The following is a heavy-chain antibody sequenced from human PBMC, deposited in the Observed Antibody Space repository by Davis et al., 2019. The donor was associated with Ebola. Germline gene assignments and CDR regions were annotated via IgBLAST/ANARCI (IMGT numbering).Heavy chain of an antibody. CDR1: Y. CDR3: GRDLGVLWFGEDLGWFDP. CDR2: IYYSGST. V-gene: IGHV4-30-4*08. J-gene: IGHJ5*02. Sequence: YMSWVRQAPGKGLEWFGYIYYSGSTYYNPSLKSRVTISVDTSKNQFSLKLSSVTAADTAVYYCGRDLGVLWFGEDLGWFDPWGQGTLVTVSS. D-gene: IGHD3-10*01.